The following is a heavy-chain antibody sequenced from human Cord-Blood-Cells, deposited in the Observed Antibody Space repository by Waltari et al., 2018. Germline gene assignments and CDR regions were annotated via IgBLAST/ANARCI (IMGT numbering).Heavy chain of an antibody. D-gene: IGHD6-13*01. Sequence: QLQPQESGPGLVKPSETLSLTCTVSGGSISSSSYYWGWIRQPPGKGLEWIGSIYYSGSTYYNPSLKSRVTISVDTSKNQFSLKLSSVTAADTAVYYCARCSPFSSSWYFDYWGQGTLVTVSS. V-gene: IGHV4-39*07. CDR3: ARCSPFSSSWYFDY. CDR2: IYYSGST. CDR1: GGSISSSSYY. J-gene: IGHJ4*02.